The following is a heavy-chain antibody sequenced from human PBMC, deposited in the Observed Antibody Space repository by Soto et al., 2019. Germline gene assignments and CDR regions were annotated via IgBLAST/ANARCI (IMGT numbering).Heavy chain of an antibody. Sequence: QVQLLQSGAEVRKPGASVKVSCKASGYTFTSYDINWVRQAPGQGLEWMGWISVYNGNTNYAQKLQGRVTMTTDTSTRTAYMGLRSMRSDETAVYYCATVVDTAMVTGLYYFDYWGQGTLVTVSS. CDR3: ATVVDTAMVTGLYYFDY. D-gene: IGHD5-18*01. J-gene: IGHJ4*02. CDR1: GYTFTSYD. V-gene: IGHV1-18*01. CDR2: ISVYNGNT.